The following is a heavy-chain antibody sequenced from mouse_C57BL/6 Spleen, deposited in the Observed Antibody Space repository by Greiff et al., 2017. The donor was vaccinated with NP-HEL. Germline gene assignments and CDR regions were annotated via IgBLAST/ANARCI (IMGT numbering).Heavy chain of an antibody. D-gene: IGHD1-1*01. CDR2: FYPGSGSI. Sequence: QVQLQQSGAELVKPGASVKLSCKASGYTFTEYTIHWVKQRSGQGLEWIGWFYPGSGSIKYNEKFKDKATLTADKSSSTVYMELSSLTSEDSAVYFCARQEDDYCSNSAWFAYWGIGTLVTVSA. J-gene: IGHJ3*01. CDR3: ARQEDDYCSNSAWFAY. CDR1: GYTFTEYT. V-gene: IGHV1-62-2*01.